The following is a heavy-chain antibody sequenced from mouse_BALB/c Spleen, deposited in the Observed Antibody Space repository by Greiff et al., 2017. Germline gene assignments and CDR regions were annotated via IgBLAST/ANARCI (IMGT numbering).Heavy chain of an antibody. CDR2: IYPGNSDT. V-gene: IGHV1-5*01. J-gene: IGHJ4*01. CDR3: TITTVVRDAMDY. D-gene: IGHD1-1*01. CDR1: GYTFTSYW. Sequence: VQLQQSGTVLARPGASVKMSCKASGYTFTSYWMHWVKQRPGQGLEWIGAIYPGNSDTSYNQKFKGKAKLTAVTSTSTAYMELSSLTNEDSAVYYCTITTVVRDAMDYWGQGTSVTVSS.